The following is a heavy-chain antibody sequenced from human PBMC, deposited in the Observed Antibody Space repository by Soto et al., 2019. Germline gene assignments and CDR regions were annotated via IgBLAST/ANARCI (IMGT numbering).Heavy chain of an antibody. V-gene: IGHV1-46*01. CDR3: ARDLAAAGTNNWFDP. CDR2: INPSGGST. CDR1: GYTFTSYY. Sequence: QVQLVQSGAEVKKPGASVKVSCKASGYTFTSYYMHWVRQAPGQGLEWMGIINPSGGSTSYAQKFQGRVTMTRDTSMSTVYMELSSLRSEDTAVYYCARDLAAAGTNNWFDPWGQGTLVTVSS. J-gene: IGHJ5*02. D-gene: IGHD6-13*01.